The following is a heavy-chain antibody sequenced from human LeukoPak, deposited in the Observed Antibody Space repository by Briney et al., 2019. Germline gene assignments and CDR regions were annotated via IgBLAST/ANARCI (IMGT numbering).Heavy chain of an antibody. CDR2: IYYSGST. V-gene: IGHV4-31*03. D-gene: IGHD6-13*01. CDR1: GGSISSGGYY. J-gene: IGHJ4*02. Sequence: TSETLSLTCTVSGGSISSGGYYWSWIRQHPGKGLEWIGYIYYSGSTCYNPSLKSRVTISVDTSKNQFSLKLSSVTAADTAVYYCARDTTGIADYWGQGTLVTVSS. CDR3: ARDTTGIADY.